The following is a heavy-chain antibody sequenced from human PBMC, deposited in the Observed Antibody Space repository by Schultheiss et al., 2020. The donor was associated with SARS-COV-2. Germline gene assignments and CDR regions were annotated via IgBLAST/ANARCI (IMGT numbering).Heavy chain of an antibody. J-gene: IGHJ3*02. D-gene: IGHD6-13*01. V-gene: IGHV1-69*05. CDR2: IIPIFGTA. Sequence: SVKVSCKASGGTFSSYAISWVRQAPGQGLEWMGGIIPIFGTANYAQKFQGRVTMTRDTSTSTVYMELSSLRSEDTAVYYCARGIAAAGTDAFDIWGQGTMVTVSS. CDR3: ARGIAAAGTDAFDI. CDR1: GGTFSSYA.